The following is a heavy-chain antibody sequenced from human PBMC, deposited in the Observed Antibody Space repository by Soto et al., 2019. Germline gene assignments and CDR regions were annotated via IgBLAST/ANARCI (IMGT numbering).Heavy chain of an antibody. Sequence: GWSLRLSCAASGFTVSSNDMSWVRQSPGKGLEWVSVIYSGGSTYYADSVKGRFTISRDNSKNTLYLQMNSLRAEDTAVYYCARARSYYGSGTPRADAFDIWGQRTMVTVSS. CDR1: GFTVSSND. J-gene: IGHJ3*02. CDR2: IYSGGST. D-gene: IGHD3-10*01. V-gene: IGHV3-53*01. CDR3: ARARSYYGSGTPRADAFDI.